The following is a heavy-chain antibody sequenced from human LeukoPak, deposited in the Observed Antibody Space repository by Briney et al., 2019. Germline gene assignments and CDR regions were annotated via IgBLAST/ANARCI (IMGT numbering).Heavy chain of an antibody. CDR1: GYTFGTHW. CDR2: INPSGDFR. V-gene: IGHV1-46*01. Sequence: ASVKVSCKASGYTFGTHWMHWVRQAPGQGLEWMGIINPSGDFRSYAQKFKGRVTVTRDMSTRTVYMELSDLRPDDTAVYYCARSPHILTGENFDYWGQGTLLTVSS. D-gene: IGHD3-9*01. CDR3: ARSPHILTGENFDY. J-gene: IGHJ4*02.